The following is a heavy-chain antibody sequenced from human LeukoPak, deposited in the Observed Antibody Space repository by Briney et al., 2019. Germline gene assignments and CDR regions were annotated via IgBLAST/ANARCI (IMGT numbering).Heavy chain of an antibody. CDR3: ARLYCSAGSCYLDY. V-gene: IGHV4-39*01. D-gene: IGHD2-15*01. CDR2: IYYSGTT. CDR1: GGSISSSSHY. Sequence: PSETLSLTCTVSGGSISSSSHYWGWTRQPPGKRMEWVGSIYYSGTTYYNPSLKSRVTISVDTSKNQFSLRLSSVTAADTAVYYSARLYCSAGSCYLDYWGQGTLVTVSS. J-gene: IGHJ4*02.